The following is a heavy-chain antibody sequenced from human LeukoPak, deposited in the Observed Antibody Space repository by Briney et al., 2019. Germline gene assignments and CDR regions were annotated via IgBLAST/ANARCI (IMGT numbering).Heavy chain of an antibody. CDR2: IKSDGST. D-gene: IGHD3-22*01. V-gene: IGHV3-74*01. J-gene: IGHJ1*01. Sequence: GGSLRLSCAASGFTFSSYWMHWVRHAPGKGLVWVSRIKSDGSTNYADSVKGRFTISRDNAKNTVSLQMNSLRTEDTGVFYCARAPSEIGGYYPEYFRHWGQGTLVAVSS. CDR3: ARAPSEIGGYYPEYFRH. CDR1: GFTFSSYW.